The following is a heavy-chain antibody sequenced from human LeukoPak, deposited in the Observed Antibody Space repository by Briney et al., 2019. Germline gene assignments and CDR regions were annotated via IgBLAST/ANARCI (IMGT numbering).Heavy chain of an antibody. V-gene: IGHV3-20*01. J-gene: IGHJ4*02. CDR2: INWNGGST. Sequence: WIRQPPGKGLEWVSGINWNGGSTGYADSVKGRFTIFRDNAKNSLYLQMNSLRAEDTALYHCARMYYGSGSYYNLDYWGQGTLVTVSS. CDR3: ARMYYGSGSYYNLDY. D-gene: IGHD3-10*01.